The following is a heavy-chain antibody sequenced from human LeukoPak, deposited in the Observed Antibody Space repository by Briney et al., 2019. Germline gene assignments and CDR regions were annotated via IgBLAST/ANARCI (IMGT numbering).Heavy chain of an antibody. V-gene: IGHV3-30*18. CDR2: ISYDGSNK. D-gene: IGHD6-13*01. J-gene: IGHJ6*01. Sequence: GGSLRLSCAASGFTFSSYGMHWVRQAPGKGLEWVAVISYDGSNKYYADSVKGRFTISRDNSKNTLYLQMNSLRAEDTAVYYCAKDSSSWHYYYYYGMDVWGQGTTVTVSS. CDR1: GFTFSSYG. CDR3: AKDSSSWHYYYYYGMDV.